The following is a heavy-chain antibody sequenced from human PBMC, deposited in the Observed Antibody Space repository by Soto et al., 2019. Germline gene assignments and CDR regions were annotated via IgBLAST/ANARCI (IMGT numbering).Heavy chain of an antibody. V-gene: IGHV3-23*01. J-gene: IGHJ4*02. CDR1: GFTFSSYA. D-gene: IGHD6-13*01. Sequence: GSMRLSCAASGFTFSSYAMSWVRQAPGKGLEWVSAISGSGGSTYYADSVKGRFTISRDNSKNTLYLQMNSLRAEDTAVYYCAKVGPTSWGIAAAGTSIGIGYWGQGTLVTVSS. CDR3: AKVGPTSWGIAAAGTSIGIGY. CDR2: ISGSGGST.